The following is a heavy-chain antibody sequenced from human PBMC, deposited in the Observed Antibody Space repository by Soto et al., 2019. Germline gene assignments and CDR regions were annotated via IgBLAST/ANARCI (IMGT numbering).Heavy chain of an antibody. V-gene: IGHV3-74*01. Sequence: EVQLVESGGGLVQPGGSLRLSCAASGFTFSSYWMHWVRQAPGKGLVWVSRINSDGSSTSYADSVKGRFTISRDSAKNTLYLQMNSLRAEDTAVYYCARDFVTGDAFDIWGQGTMVTVSS. J-gene: IGHJ3*02. CDR1: GFTFSSYW. CDR3: ARDFVTGDAFDI. CDR2: INSDGSST. D-gene: IGHD2-15*01.